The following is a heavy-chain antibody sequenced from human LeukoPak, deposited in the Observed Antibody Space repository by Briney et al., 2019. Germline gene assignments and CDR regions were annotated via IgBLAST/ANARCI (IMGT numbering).Heavy chain of an antibody. CDR3: ARDWYTMIVVGNILEDY. CDR1: GFIFSDHW. V-gene: IGHV3-74*01. CDR2: INNDGSST. D-gene: IGHD3-22*01. J-gene: IGHJ4*02. Sequence: PGGSLRLSCAASGFIFSDHWMHWVRQAPGKGLVWLSRINNDGSSTIYADSVKGRFTISRDNAKNSLYLQMNSLRAEDTAVYYCARDWYTMIVVGNILEDYWGQGTLVTVSS.